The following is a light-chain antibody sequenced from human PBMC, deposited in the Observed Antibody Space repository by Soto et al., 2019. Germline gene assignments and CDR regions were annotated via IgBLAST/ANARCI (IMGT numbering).Light chain of an antibody. J-gene: IGKJ4*02. CDR1: ETITTNY. CDR3: QQYGSSPLT. CDR2: GAS. Sequence: EIVLTQSPGTLSFSPGERATLSCRAIETITTNYLAWYHQKPGQAPRLLISGASRRAAGIRDRVSGSGSGTDFTLTISRLEPEDDAIYYCQQYGSSPLTFGGGTTVDIK. V-gene: IGKV3-20*01.